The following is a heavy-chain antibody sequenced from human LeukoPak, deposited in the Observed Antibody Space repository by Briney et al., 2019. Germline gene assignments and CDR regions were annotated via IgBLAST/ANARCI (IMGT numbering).Heavy chain of an antibody. J-gene: IGHJ3*02. V-gene: IGHV3-74*01. CDR1: GFTFGSYW. D-gene: IGHD1-20*01. Sequence: GGSLSLSCAASGFTFGSYWMHWFRQPPGKGLVWVSRLNEDGTTITYADSVKGRFTISRDNAKNRLYLQMNSLRVEDTAVYYCARSITGNAFDIWGQGTLVIVSS. CDR3: ARSITGNAFDI. CDR2: LNEDGTTI.